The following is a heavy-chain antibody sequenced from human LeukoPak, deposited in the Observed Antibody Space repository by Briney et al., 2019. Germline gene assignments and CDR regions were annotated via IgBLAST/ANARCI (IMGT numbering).Heavy chain of an antibody. J-gene: IGHJ6*03. CDR1: GFTFSSYA. Sequence: PGRSLRLSCAASGFTFSSYAMSWVRQAPGKGPEWVSTISIDGGRTYYADSVKGRFTVSRDTSKNTLYLQMNSLRAKDTAVYYCARKGIGSSRYQNMDVWGKGTTVTVSS. CDR3: ARKGIGSSRYQNMDV. D-gene: IGHD6-25*01. V-gene: IGHV3-23*01. CDR2: ISIDGGRT.